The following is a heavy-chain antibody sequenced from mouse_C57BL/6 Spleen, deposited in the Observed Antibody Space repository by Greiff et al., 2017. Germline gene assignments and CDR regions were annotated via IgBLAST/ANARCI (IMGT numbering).Heavy chain of an antibody. V-gene: IGHV1-59*01. J-gene: IGHJ3*01. CDR2: IDPSDSYT. CDR3: ARGGTYYGSTWFAY. D-gene: IGHD1-1*01. CDR1: GYTFTSYW. Sequence: QVQLQQPGAELVRPGTSVKLSCKASGYTFTSYWMHWVKQRPGQGLEWIGVIDPSDSYTNYNQKFKGKATLTVDTSSSTAYMQLSSLTSEDSAVYYCARGGTYYGSTWFAYWGQGTLVTVSA.